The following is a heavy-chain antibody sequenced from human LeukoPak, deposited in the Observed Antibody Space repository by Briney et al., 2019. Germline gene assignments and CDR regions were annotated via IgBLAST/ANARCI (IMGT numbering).Heavy chain of an antibody. CDR3: ARAKRNGFDI. Sequence: EGSLRLSCEASGFTFSNYSMNWVRQAPGKGLEWVSYIRSSSSTIYYADSVKGRFTISRDNAKDSLYLQMNSLRAEDTAVYYCARAKRNGFDIWGQGTMVTVSS. CDR1: GFTFSNYS. CDR2: IRSSSSTI. J-gene: IGHJ3*02. V-gene: IGHV3-48*01.